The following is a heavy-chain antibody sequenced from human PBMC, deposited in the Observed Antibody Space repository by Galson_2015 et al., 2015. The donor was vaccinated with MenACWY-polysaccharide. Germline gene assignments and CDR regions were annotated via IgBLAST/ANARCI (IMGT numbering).Heavy chain of an antibody. CDR3: ARGSYGNGYGMDV. V-gene: IGHV3-48*03. Sequence: GLECVSHITSSTSAIYYADSVKGRFTISRDNAKNSLYLQMSSLRAEDTAVYYCARGSYGNGYGMDVWGQGTTVTVSS. J-gene: IGHJ6*02. D-gene: IGHD1-26*01. CDR2: ITSSTSAI.